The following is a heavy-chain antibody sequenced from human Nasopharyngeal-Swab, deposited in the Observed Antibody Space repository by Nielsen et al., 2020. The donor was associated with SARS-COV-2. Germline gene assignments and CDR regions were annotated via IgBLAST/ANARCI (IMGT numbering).Heavy chain of an antibody. D-gene: IGHD6-13*01. CDR2: FNHGGST. CDR3: ARGLSGIAPSPVLGLEPWYSYYYMDV. J-gene: IGHJ6*03. Sequence: SQIPSLICAVFSGSFSDYNRNRVRQPSGKGPEWSGEFNHGGSTNYNPSLKSRVTVSVDTSKNQFSLRLTSVTAADTAVYYCARGLSGIAPSPVLGLEPWYSYYYMDVWDKGTTVTVSS. CDR1: SGSFSDYN. V-gene: IGHV4-34*01.